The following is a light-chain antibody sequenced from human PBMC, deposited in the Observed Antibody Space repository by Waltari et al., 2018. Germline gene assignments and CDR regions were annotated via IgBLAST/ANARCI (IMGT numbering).Light chain of an antibody. CDR1: QNVKNNIY. V-gene: IGKV3-20*01. J-gene: IGKJ2*01. CDR3: HQYGTSPRT. Sequence: EIVLTQSPGTLSLSPGERATLSCRASQNVKNNIYLAWYPPRPGQAPRLLLSDASRRATGIPDRVSGSGSGTDFTLTISRLEPEDFAVYACHQYGTSPRTFGLGTKLEIK. CDR2: DAS.